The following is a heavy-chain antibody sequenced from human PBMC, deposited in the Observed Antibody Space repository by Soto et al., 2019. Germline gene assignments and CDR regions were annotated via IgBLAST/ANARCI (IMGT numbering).Heavy chain of an antibody. CDR1: GGSISSGDYY. CDR3: ASRKSSPYFAY. Sequence: QVQLQESGPGLVKPSQTLSLTCTVSGGSISSGDYYWSWIRQPPGKGLECIGYIYYSGSTYYNPSLQXRXTXSXXTSKNQFSLRLSSVTAADTAVYYCASRKSSPYFAYWGQGTLVTVSS. D-gene: IGHD3-10*01. V-gene: IGHV4-30-4*01. CDR2: IYYSGST. J-gene: IGHJ4*02.